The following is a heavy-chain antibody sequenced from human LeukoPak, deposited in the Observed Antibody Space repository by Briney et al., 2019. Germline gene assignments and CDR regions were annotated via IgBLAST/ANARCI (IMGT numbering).Heavy chain of an antibody. V-gene: IGHV4-61*05. J-gene: IGHJ5*02. CDR3: ARTSMVRGGSRLNWFDP. CDR2: IYYSGST. Sequence: AETLSLTCTVSGGSISSSSYYWGWIRQPPGKGLEWIGYIYYSGSTNYNPSLKSRVTISVDTSKNQFSLKLSSVTAADTAVYYCARTSMVRGGSRLNWFDPWGQGTLVTVSS. D-gene: IGHD3-10*01. CDR1: GGSISSSSYY.